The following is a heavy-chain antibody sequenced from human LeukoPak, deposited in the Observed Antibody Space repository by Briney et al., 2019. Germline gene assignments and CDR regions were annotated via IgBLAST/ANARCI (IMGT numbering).Heavy chain of an antibody. CDR1: GFTFSGYA. Sequence: LPEGSLRLSCAASGFTFSGYAMNWVRQAPGKGLEWVSLIFASGSTTKCADSVKGRFTISRDNSKNTLYLQMNSLRAEDTAVYYCVSATVTISDYWGQGTLVTVSS. V-gene: IGHV3-23*05. CDR3: VSATVTISDY. J-gene: IGHJ4*02. CDR2: IFASGSTT. D-gene: IGHD4-11*01.